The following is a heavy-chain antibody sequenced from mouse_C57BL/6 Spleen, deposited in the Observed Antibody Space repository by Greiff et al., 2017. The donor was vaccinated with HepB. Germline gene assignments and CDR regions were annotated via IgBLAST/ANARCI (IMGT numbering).Heavy chain of an antibody. D-gene: IGHD1-1*01. V-gene: IGHV5-4*01. Sequence: EVHLVESGGGLVKPGGSLKLSCAASGFTFSSYAMSWVRQTPEKRLEWVATISDGGSYTYYPDNVKGRFTISRDNAKNNLYLQMSHLKSEDTAMYYCARDGHYGSSYYFDYWGQGTTLTVSS. CDR1: GFTFSSYA. CDR3: ARDGHYGSSYYFDY. CDR2: ISDGGSYT. J-gene: IGHJ2*01.